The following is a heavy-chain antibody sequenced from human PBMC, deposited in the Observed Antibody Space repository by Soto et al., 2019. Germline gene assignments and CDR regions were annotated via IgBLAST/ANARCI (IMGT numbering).Heavy chain of an antibody. CDR1: GYTFTGYY. J-gene: IGHJ4*02. CDR2: INPNSGGT. D-gene: IGHD1-26*01. CDR3: ARARGSYYRGHGYFDY. V-gene: IGHV1-2*04. Sequence: ASVKVSCKASGYTFTGYYMHWVRQAPGQGLEWMGWINPNSGGTNYAQKFQGWVTMTRDTSISTAYMELSRLRSDDTAVYYCARARGSYYRGHGYFDYWGQGTLVTVSS.